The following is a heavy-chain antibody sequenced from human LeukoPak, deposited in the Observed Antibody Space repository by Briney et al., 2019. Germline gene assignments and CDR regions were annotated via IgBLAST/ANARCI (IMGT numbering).Heavy chain of an antibody. CDR3: VRGSSGTVVRGVSWAWFDP. CDR1: GFTLSTYW. D-gene: IGHD3-10*01. CDR2: IKPDGSGK. J-gene: IGHJ5*02. Sequence: PGGSLRLSCVASGFTLSTYWMTWVRQAPGEGLEWVANIKPDGSGKYFVDSVRGRFTISRDNVKNSLYLQMNSLRAEDTAVYYCVRGSSGTVVRGVSWAWFDPWGQGTLVTVSS. V-gene: IGHV3-7*03.